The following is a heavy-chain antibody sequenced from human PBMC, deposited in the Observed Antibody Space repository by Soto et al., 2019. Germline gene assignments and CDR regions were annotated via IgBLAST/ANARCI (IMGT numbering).Heavy chain of an antibody. CDR3: ARAGYSSSWNWFDP. CDR1: GYNFGSYA. Sequence: QVQLVESGGGVVQAGRSLRLSCAASGYNFGSYAMHWVRQAPGKGLEWVAVISYDESHEYYADSVKGRFTISRDNSKNTLYLQMNSLRGDDTAVYYCARAGYSSSWNWFDPWGQGTQVTVSS. CDR2: ISYDESHE. D-gene: IGHD6-13*01. J-gene: IGHJ5*02. V-gene: IGHV3-30*04.